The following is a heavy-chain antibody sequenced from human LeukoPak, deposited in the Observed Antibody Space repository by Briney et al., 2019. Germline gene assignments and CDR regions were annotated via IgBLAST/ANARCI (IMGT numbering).Heavy chain of an antibody. Sequence: GGSLRLSCAASGFTFSNYWMSWVRQAPGKGLEWVAHINQDGSEKYYVDSVKGRFTISRDNAKNSLYLQMNSPRAEDTAVYYCARDRYYYDSSGYYLNDAFDIWGQGTLVTVSS. D-gene: IGHD3-22*01. J-gene: IGHJ3*02. V-gene: IGHV3-7*01. CDR2: INQDGSEK. CDR3: ARDRYYYDSSGYYLNDAFDI. CDR1: GFTFSNYW.